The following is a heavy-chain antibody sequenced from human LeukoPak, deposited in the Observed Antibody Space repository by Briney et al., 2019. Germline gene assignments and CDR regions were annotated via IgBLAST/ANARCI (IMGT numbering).Heavy chain of an antibody. CDR2: IIPILGIA. CDR3: AREIVGAYSSTPPLFDY. CDR1: GGTFSSYA. Sequence: GASVKVSCKASGGTFSSYAISWVRQAPGQGLEWMGRIIPILGIANYAQKFQGRVTITADKSTSTAYMELSSLRSEDTAVYYCAREIVGAYSSTPPLFDYWGQGTLVTVSS. J-gene: IGHJ4*02. D-gene: IGHD6-13*01. V-gene: IGHV1-69*04.